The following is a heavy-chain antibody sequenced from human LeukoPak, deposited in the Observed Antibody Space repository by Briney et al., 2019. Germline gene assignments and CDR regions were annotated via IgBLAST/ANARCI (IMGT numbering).Heavy chain of an antibody. CDR1: GFTFSSYA. V-gene: IGHV3-30-3*01. J-gene: IGHJ4*02. Sequence: GGSLRLSCAASGFTFSSYAMQWVRQAPGKGLEWVALISYDGNNEYYADSVKGRFTISRDNSKNTLYLQMNSLGAEDTAVYYCVRTWGSGYSAPPGDWGQGSLVTVSS. D-gene: IGHD6-13*01. CDR2: ISYDGNNE. CDR3: VRTWGSGYSAPPGD.